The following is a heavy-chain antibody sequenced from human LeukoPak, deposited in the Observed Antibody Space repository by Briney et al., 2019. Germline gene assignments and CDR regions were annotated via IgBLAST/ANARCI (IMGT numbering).Heavy chain of an antibody. J-gene: IGHJ4*02. V-gene: IGHV1-18*01. CDR1: GYTFTSYG. D-gene: IGHD6-19*01. CDR2: ISAYNGNT. Sequence: ASVKVSCKASGYTFTSYGISWVRQAPGQGLEWMGWISAYNGNTNYAQKLQGRVTMTTDTSTSTAYMELRSLISDDTAVYYCARAVAGTFKGDYWGQGTLVTVSS. CDR3: ARAVAGTFKGDY.